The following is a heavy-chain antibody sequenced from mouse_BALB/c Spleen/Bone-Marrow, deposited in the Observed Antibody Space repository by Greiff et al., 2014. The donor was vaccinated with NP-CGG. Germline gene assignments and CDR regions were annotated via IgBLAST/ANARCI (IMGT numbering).Heavy chain of an antibody. CDR3: ARASVVPYYFDF. CDR2: ILPGSGTA. Sequence: QVHVKQSGAELMKPGASVKISCKATGYTFSNYWIDWVKQRPGHGLEWIGEILPGSGTANYNEKFKGKVTFTADTSSNTAYMQLSSLTSEDSALYYCARASVVPYYFDFWGQGTTLTVSS. J-gene: IGHJ2*01. D-gene: IGHD1-1*01. V-gene: IGHV1-9*01. CDR1: GYTFSNYW.